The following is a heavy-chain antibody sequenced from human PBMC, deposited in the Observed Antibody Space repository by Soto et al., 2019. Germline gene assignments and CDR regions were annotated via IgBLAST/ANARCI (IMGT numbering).Heavy chain of an antibody. D-gene: IGHD3-3*01. V-gene: IGHV3-30*18. CDR2: ISYDGSNQ. J-gene: IGHJ4*01. Sequence: PGWSLRLSCSASPFTFMNYAMHWVRQAPGKGLEWVALISYDGSNQYYADSVKGRFTISRDNSKNTVYLQMNSLRAEDTAVYFCAKEAGRRYDVWRGPDNCGQGTLVILAS. CDR3: AKEAGRRYDVWRGPDN. CDR1: PFTFMNYA.